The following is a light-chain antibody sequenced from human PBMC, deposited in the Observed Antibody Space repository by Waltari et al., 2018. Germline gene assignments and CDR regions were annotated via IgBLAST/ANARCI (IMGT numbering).Light chain of an antibody. V-gene: IGKV2-28*01. CDR1: QSLLSSTGYNF. CDR3: MQALETPLT. CDR2: LGS. Sequence: DIVMTQSPLSLPVTPGEPASISCRSSQSLLSSTGYNFLDWYLQKPGQSPQLLIYLGSPRASGVPDRFSGSGSGTDFTLKITRVEADDVGVYYCMQALETPLTFGPGTRVDIK. J-gene: IGKJ3*01.